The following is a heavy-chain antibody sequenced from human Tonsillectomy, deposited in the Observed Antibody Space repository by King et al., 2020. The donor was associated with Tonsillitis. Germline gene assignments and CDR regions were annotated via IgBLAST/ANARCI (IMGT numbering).Heavy chain of an antibody. D-gene: IGHD1-26*01. CDR3: ARESHRDILGVTGADY. J-gene: IGHJ4*02. CDR1: GYTFTGYY. CDR2: INPKSGGT. V-gene: IGHV1-2*02. Sequence: VQLVESGAEIKKPGASVKVSCKASGYTFTGYYIHWVRLAPGQGLEWMGWINPKSGGTNYAQKFQGRVTMTRDTSISTAYMDPSRRRSADTAVYYCARESHRDILGVTGADYGGQGTLVTVSS.